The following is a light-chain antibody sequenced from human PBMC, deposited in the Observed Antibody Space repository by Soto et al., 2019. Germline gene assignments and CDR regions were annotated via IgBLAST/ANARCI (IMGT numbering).Light chain of an antibody. CDR2: DAS. CDR1: QSVSGF. V-gene: IGKV3-11*01. CDR3: QQRYNWPSLT. Sequence: EIVLTQSPVTLSLSPGERATLSCRASQSVSGFLAWYQQKPGQAPRLLIYDASNRATGIPARFSGSWFGTAFTLTISSLEPEDFAVYYCQQRYNWPSLTFGGGTKVEIK. J-gene: IGKJ4*01.